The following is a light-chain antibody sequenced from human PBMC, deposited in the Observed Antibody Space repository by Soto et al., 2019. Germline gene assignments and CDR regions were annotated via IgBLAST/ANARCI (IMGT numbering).Light chain of an antibody. CDR3: SSYTYTNTRACV. J-gene: IGLJ1*01. CDR1: SGDIGSYNR. Sequence: QSALTQPASVSGSPGQSITISCTGTSGDIGSYNRVSWYQQHPGKAPKLIIYEVTDRPSGVSNRFSGSKSGNTASLTISGLRAEDEAEYYCSSYTYTNTRACVFGTGTKVTVL. V-gene: IGLV2-14*01. CDR2: EVT.